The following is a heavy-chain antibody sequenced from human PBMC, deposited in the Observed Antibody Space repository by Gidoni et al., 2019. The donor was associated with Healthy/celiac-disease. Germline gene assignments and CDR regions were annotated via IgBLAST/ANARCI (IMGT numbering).Heavy chain of an antibody. CDR1: GGSISSSNYY. J-gene: IGHJ4*02. Sequence: QLQLPESGPGLVKPSETLSLPCTVSGGSISSSNYYWGWIRQPPGKGLEWIGSVYYGGSHYYNPSRKSRVTIAVDTSKNQFSLKLTAVTAADTAVYYCTARVSLDYWGQGILVSVSS. D-gene: IGHD6-13*01. CDR3: TARVSLDY. CDR2: VYYGGSH. V-gene: IGHV4-39*01.